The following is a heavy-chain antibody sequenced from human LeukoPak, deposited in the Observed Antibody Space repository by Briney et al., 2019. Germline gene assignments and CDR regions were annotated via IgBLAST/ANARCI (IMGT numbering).Heavy chain of an antibody. CDR2: ISAYNGNT. CDR3: TLYCSGGSWLDY. J-gene: IGHJ4*02. V-gene: IGHV1-18*01. D-gene: IGHD2-15*01. CDR1: GYTFTSYG. Sequence: ASVKVSCKASGYTFTSYGISWVRQAPGQGLEWMGWISAYNGNTNYAQKLQGRVTMTTDTSTSTAYMELRSLRSDDTAVYYCTLYCSGGSWLDYGGQGALVTVSS.